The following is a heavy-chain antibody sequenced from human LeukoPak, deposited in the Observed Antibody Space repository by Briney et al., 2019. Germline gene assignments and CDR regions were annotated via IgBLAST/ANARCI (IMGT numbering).Heavy chain of an antibody. CDR1: GGSFSGYY. V-gene: IGHV3-53*01. CDR2: ISSGGST. D-gene: IGHD6-13*01. J-gene: IGHJ5*02. CDR3: ARWYPVP. Sequence: ETLSLTCAVYGGSFSGYYWSWIRQPPGKGLEWVSGISSGGSTYYADSVKGRFTISRDNSKNTLYLQINSLRVEDTAVYYCARWYPVPWGQGTLVTVSS.